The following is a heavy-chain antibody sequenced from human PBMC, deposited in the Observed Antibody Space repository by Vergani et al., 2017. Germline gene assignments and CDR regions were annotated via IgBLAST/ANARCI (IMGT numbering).Heavy chain of an antibody. V-gene: IGHV3-30*02. CDR3: VKGYSYGPSHGFQN. J-gene: IGHJ3*02. CDR2: TRYDGRIQ. D-gene: IGHD3-10*01. CDR1: GFSLINNS. Sequence: QVQLVESGGGVIQPGGSVRLSCVASGFSLINNSMHWVRQAPGKGLEWVSFTRYDGRIQYYADSVWGRFTISRDNSKNTVYLQMSSLTAEDTAVYYCVKGYSYGPSHGFQNWGRGTMVIVSS.